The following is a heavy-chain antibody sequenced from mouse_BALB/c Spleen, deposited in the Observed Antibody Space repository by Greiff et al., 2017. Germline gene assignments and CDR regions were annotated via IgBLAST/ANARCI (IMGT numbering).Heavy chain of an antibody. CDR2: IYPGDGDT. CDR1: GYAFSSSW. V-gene: IGHV1-82*01. CDR3: AREGGLYYFDY. Sequence: QVQLQQSGPELVKPGASVKISCKASGYAFSSSWMNWVKQRPGQGLEWIRRIYPGDGDTNYNGKFKGKATLTADKSSSTAYMQLSSLTSVDSAVYFCAREGGLYYFDYWGQGTTLTVSS. D-gene: IGHD3-3*01. J-gene: IGHJ2*01.